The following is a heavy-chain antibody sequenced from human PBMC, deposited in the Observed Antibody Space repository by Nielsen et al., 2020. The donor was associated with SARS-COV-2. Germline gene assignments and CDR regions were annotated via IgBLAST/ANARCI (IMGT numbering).Heavy chain of an antibody. CDR2: INSDGSST. CDR3: VRGASTRGYGY. Sequence: GESLKISCAASGFTFNTYWMHWVRQAPGKGLVWVSRINSDGSSTSYADSVKGRFIIFRDNTKNTLFLQMNSLGGEDTAVYYCVRGASTRGYGYWGQGTLVTVSS. J-gene: IGHJ4*02. V-gene: IGHV3-74*01. CDR1: GFTFNTYW. D-gene: IGHD5/OR15-5a*01.